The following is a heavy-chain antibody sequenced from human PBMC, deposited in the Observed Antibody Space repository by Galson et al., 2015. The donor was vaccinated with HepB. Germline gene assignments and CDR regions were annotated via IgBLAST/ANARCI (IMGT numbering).Heavy chain of an antibody. Sequence: SVKVSCKASGGTFSSYAISWVRQAPGQGLEWMGGIIPIFGTANYAQKFQGRVTITADESKSTAYIGLSSLRSEDTAVYYCARVPCLVGPAAMCGSYYYYMDVWGKGTTVTVSS. CDR1: GGTFSSYA. CDR2: IIPIFGTA. J-gene: IGHJ6*03. D-gene: IGHD2-2*01. CDR3: ARVPCLVGPAAMCGSYYYYMDV. V-gene: IGHV1-69*13.